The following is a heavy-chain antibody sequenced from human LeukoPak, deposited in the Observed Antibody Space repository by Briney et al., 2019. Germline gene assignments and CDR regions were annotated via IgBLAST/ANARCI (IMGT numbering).Heavy chain of an antibody. CDR1: GGSISSGGYY. J-gene: IGHJ4*02. CDR3: ARDSLFAPFDY. V-gene: IGHV4-31*03. D-gene: IGHD3-3*01. Sequence: SQTLSLTYTVSGGSISSGGYYWSWIRQHPGKGLEWIGYIYYSGSTYYNPSLKSRVTISVDTSKNQFSLKLSSVTAADTAVYYCARDSLFAPFDYWGQGTLVTVSS. CDR2: IYYSGST.